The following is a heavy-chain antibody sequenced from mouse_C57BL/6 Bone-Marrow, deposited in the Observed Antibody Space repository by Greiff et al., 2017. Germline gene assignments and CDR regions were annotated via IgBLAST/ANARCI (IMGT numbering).Heavy chain of an antibody. CDR2: IDTENGDT. J-gene: IGHJ3*01. CDR1: GFNIKDDY. CDR3: TRISY. Sequence: VQLQQSGAELVRPGASVKLSCTASGFNIKDDYKHWVKQRPEQGLEWIGWIDTENGDTEYASKFQGKATITVETSSNTAYLQLSSLTYEYTDVYYCTRISYWCQGTLVTVSA. V-gene: IGHV14-4*01.